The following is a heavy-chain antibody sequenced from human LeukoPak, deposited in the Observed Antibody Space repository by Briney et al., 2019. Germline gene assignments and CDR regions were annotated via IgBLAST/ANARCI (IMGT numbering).Heavy chain of an antibody. Sequence: SGGSLRLSCAASGFTFSSYEMNWVRQAPGEGLEWVSYISSSGSTIYYADSVKGRFTISRDNAKNSLYLQMNSLRAEDTAVYYCARCYSATISFDYWGQGTLVTVSS. CDR3: ARCYSATISFDY. CDR1: GFTFSSYE. V-gene: IGHV3-48*03. D-gene: IGHD2-2*02. J-gene: IGHJ4*02. CDR2: ISSSGSTI.